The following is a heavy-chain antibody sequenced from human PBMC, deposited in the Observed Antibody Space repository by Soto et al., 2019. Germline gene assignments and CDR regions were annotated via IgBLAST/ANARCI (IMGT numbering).Heavy chain of an antibody. V-gene: IGHV1-3*01. D-gene: IGHD3-3*01. CDR2: INAGNGNT. Sequence: GASVKVSCKASGYTFTSYAMHWVRQAPGQRLEWMGWINAGNGNTKYSQKFQGRVTITRDTSASTAYMELSSLRSEDTAVYYCARNFVLRFLEWLPYGMDVWGQGTTVTVSS. CDR1: GYTFTSYA. J-gene: IGHJ6*02. CDR3: ARNFVLRFLEWLPYGMDV.